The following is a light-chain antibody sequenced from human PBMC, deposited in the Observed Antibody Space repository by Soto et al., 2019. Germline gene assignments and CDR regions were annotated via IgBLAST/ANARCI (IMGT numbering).Light chain of an antibody. J-gene: IGKJ1*01. Sequence: EILMTQSPATLSASPGETATLTCRASQSVSVYLACYQQKPGQAPKLLIYDASTLATGIPARFSGSGSGTEFTLIISSLQSEDSAVYYCQQYNSWLWTFGQGTKVDI. V-gene: IGKV3-15*01. CDR1: QSVSVY. CDR2: DAS. CDR3: QQYNSWLWT.